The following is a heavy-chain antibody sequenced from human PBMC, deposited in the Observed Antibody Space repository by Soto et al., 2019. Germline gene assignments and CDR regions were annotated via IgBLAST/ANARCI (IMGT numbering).Heavy chain of an antibody. CDR2: INHSGST. V-gene: IGHV4-34*01. Sequence: SETLSLTCAVYGGSFSGYYWSWIRQPPGKGLEWIGEINHSGSTNYNPSLKSRVTISVDTSKNQFSLKLSSVTAADTAVYYCARTFRRPKTGIVGAYAFDIWGQGTMVTVSS. CDR1: GGSFSGYY. CDR3: ARTFRRPKTGIVGAYAFDI. J-gene: IGHJ3*02. D-gene: IGHD1-26*01.